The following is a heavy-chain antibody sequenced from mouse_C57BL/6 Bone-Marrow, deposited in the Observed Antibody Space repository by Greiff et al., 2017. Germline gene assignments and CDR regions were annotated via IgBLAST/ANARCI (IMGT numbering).Heavy chain of an antibody. V-gene: IGHV3-6*01. CDR1: GYSITSGYY. Sequence: EVQLQESGPGLVKPSQSLSLTCSVTGYSITSGYYWNWIRQFPGNKLEWMGYISYDGSNNYNPSLKNRISITRDTSKNQFFLKLNSVTTEDTATYYCARDYYGTPYYFDYWGQGTTLTVSS. CDR3: ARDYYGTPYYFDY. D-gene: IGHD1-1*01. CDR2: ISYDGSN. J-gene: IGHJ2*01.